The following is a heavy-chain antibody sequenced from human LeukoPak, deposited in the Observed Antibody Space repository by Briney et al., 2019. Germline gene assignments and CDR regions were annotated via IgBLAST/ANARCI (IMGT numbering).Heavy chain of an antibody. Sequence: SETLSLTCAVSGYSISSGYYWGWIRQPPGKGLKWIGNIYHSGSTYYNPSLKSRVTISLDTSKNQFSLKLSSVTAADTAVYYCATNYGSGSYYNLVYWGQGTLVTVSS. CDR2: IYHSGST. J-gene: IGHJ4*02. CDR1: GYSISSGYY. D-gene: IGHD3-10*01. V-gene: IGHV4-38-2*01. CDR3: ATNYGSGSYYNLVY.